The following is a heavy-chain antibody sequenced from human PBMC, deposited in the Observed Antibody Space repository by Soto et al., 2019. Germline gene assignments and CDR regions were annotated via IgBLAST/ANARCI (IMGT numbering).Heavy chain of an antibody. CDR3: ARGHHARKWELLGGFDY. Sequence: QVQLVQSGAEVKKPGSSVKVSCKASGGTFSSYAISWVRQAPGQGLEWMGGIIPIFGTANYAQKFQGRVTITADESTSTAYMELSSLRSEDTAVYYCARGHHARKWELLGGFDYWGQGTLVTDSS. D-gene: IGHD1-26*01. CDR2: IIPIFGTA. J-gene: IGHJ4*02. CDR1: GGTFSSYA. V-gene: IGHV1-69*01.